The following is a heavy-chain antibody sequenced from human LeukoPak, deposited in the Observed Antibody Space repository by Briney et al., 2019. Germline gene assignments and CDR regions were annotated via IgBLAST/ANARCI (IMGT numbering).Heavy chain of an antibody. V-gene: IGHV3-21*01. CDR1: GFTFSSYS. D-gene: IGHD3-10*01. Sequence: TGGSLRLSCAASGFTFSSYSMNWVRQAPGKGLEWVSSISSSSSYIYYADSVKGRFTISRDNAKNSLYLQMNSLRAEDTAVYYCARFGELDAFDIWGQGTMVTVSS. CDR3: ARFGELDAFDI. J-gene: IGHJ3*02. CDR2: ISSSSSYI.